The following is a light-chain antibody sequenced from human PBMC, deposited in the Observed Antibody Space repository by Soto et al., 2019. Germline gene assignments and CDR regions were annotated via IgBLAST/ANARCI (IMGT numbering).Light chain of an antibody. J-gene: IGLJ2*01. Sequence: QSVLTQPPSVSGAPGQRVTISCTGSSSNIGAGYDVHWYQQLPGTAPKLLIYGNSNRPSGVPDRFSGSKSGTSASLAITGLQAEDEADYYGQSYDSSISVVFGGGTKLTVL. CDR1: SSNIGAGYD. CDR2: GNS. V-gene: IGLV1-40*01. CDR3: QSYDSSISVV.